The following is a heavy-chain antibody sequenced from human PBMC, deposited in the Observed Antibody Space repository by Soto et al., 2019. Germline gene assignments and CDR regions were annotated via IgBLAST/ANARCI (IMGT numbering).Heavy chain of an antibody. CDR3: ARDDVVVPAAMNWFDP. Sequence: ASVKVSCKASGYTFTSYGISWARQAPGQGLEWMGWISAYNGNTNYAQELQGRVTMTTDTSTSTAYMELRSLRSDDTAVYYCARDDVVVPAAMNWFDPWGQGTLVTVSS. V-gene: IGHV1-18*01. CDR1: GYTFTSYG. D-gene: IGHD2-2*01. J-gene: IGHJ5*02. CDR2: ISAYNGNT.